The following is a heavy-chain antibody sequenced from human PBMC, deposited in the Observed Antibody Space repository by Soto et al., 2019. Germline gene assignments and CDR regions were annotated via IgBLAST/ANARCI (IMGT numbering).Heavy chain of an antibody. V-gene: IGHV4-59*08. CDR2: IYYSGST. J-gene: IGHJ6*02. Sequence: SETLSLTCTVSGGSISSYYWSWIRQPPGKGLEWIGYIYYSGSTNYNPSLKSRVTISVDTSKNQFSLKLSSVTAADTAVYYCARSPGWELLGGMDVWGQGTTVTVSS. CDR1: GGSISSYY. CDR3: ARSPGWELLGGMDV. D-gene: IGHD1-26*01.